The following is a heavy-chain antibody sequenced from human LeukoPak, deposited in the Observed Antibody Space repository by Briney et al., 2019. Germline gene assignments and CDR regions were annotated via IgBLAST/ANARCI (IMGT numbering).Heavy chain of an antibody. CDR2: ISSSSSYI. V-gene: IGHV3-21*01. CDR3: ARGHESAYYYYYGMDV. CDR1: GFTFSSYS. J-gene: IGHJ6*02. Sequence: GGSLRLSCAASGFTFSSYSMNWVRQAPGKGLEWVSSISSSSSYIYYADSVKGRFTISRDNAKNSLYLQMNSLRAEDTAVYYCARGHESAYYYYYGMDVWGQGTTVTVSS.